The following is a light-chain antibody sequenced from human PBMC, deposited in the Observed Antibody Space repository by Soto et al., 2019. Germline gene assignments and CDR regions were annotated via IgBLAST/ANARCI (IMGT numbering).Light chain of an antibody. CDR1: SSNIGSNT. CDR2: SNN. Sequence: QSVLTQPPPASGTPGKRVTISCSGSSSNIGSNTVNWYQQLPGTAPKLLIYSNNQRPSGVPDRFSGSKSGTSASLAISGLQSEDEADYYCAAWDDSLNGVVFGGGTKVTVL. V-gene: IGLV1-44*01. CDR3: AAWDDSLNGVV. J-gene: IGLJ2*01.